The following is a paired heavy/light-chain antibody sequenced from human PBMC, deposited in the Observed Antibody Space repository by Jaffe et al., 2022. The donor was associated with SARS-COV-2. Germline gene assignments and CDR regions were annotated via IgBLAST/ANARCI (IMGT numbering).Heavy chain of an antibody. V-gene: IGHV1-18*01. CDR1: GYTFTSYG. J-gene: IGHJ6*02. CDR2: ISAYNGNT. Sequence: QVQLVQSGAEVKKPGASVKVSCKASGYTFTSYGISWVRQAPGQGLEWMGWISAYNGNTNYAQKLQGRVTMTTDTSTSTAYMELRSLRSDDTAVYYCARDLVKNVGSSLSQFYYYYGMDVWGQGTTVTVSS. D-gene: IGHD6-13*01. CDR3: ARDLVKNVGSSLSQFYYYYGMDV.
Light chain of an antibody. J-gene: IGLJ3*02. CDR1: SSDVGGYNY. CDR3: SSYTSSSTSAV. CDR2: DVS. V-gene: IGLV2-14*01. Sequence: QSALTQPASVSGSPGQSITISCTGTSSDVGGYNYVSWYQQHPGKAPKLMIYDVSNRPSGVSNRFSGSKSGNTASLTISGLQAEDEADYYCSSYTSSSTSAVFGGGTKLTVL.